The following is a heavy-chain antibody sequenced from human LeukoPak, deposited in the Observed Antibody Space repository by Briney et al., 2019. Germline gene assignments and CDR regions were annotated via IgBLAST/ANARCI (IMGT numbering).Heavy chain of an antibody. CDR2: IYYSGST. V-gene: IGHV4-39*01. CDR3: ARGSYDSSGYYFPPGAFDI. J-gene: IGHJ3*02. CDR1: GGSISSSSYY. Sequence: SETLSLTCTVSGGSISSSSYYWGWIRQPPGTGLEWIGSIYYSGSTYYNPSLKSRVTIPVDTSKNQFSLKLSSVTAADTAVYYCARGSYDSSGYYFPPGAFDIWGQGTMVTVSS. D-gene: IGHD3-22*01.